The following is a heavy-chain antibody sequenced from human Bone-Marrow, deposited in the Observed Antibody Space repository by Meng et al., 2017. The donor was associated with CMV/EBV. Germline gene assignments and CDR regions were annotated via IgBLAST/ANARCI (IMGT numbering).Heavy chain of an antibody. CDR1: GGSINRSGW. D-gene: IGHD3-22*01. CDR2: VYDSGSA. CDR3: ARGCGGSSCLPDY. Sequence: SETLSLTCAVSGGSINRSGWWTWVRQPPGKGLEWIGEVYDSGSANYNPSLQSRVTMSMDKSKNQFSLNLRSVTAADTAVYYCARGCGGSSCLPDYWGQGTLVTLSS. J-gene: IGHJ4*02. V-gene: IGHV4-4*02.